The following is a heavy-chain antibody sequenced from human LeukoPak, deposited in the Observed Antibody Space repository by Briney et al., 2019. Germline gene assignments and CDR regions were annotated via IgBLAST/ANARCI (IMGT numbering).Heavy chain of an antibody. V-gene: IGHV4-31*03. CDR3: AREERPVIRN. Sequence: SETLSLTCTVSGGSISSGGYYWSWIRQHPGKGLEWIGYIYYSGSTYYNPSLKSRVTISVDTSKNQFSLKLSSVTAADTAVYYCAREERPVIRNWGQGTLVTVSS. CDR1: GGSISSGGYY. D-gene: IGHD3-22*01. J-gene: IGHJ4*02. CDR2: IYYSGST.